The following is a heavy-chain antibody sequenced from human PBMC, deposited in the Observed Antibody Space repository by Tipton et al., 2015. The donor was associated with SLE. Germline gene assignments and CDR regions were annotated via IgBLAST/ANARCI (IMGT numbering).Heavy chain of an antibody. V-gene: IGHV1-2*02. CDR2: INPDRDVT. J-gene: IGHJ6*02. Sequence: QVQLMQSGAAVKKPGASVKVSCKTSGYIFASYNVNWVRQAPGQGLEWMGWINPDRDVTNYAQRFQGRITMTIDTSISTAYLDLNRLTSDDTAVYFCARDAAHYHFWGGSNFYAMDVWGQGTTVTVSS. CDR1: GYIFASYN. CDR3: ARDAAHYHFWGGSNFYAMDV. D-gene: IGHD3-3*01.